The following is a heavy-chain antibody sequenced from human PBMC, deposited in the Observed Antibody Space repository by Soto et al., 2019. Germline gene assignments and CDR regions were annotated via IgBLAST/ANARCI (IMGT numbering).Heavy chain of an antibody. CDR2: IYYSGST. CDR3: ARHTEYYGSGSYYIYYYGMDV. Sequence: SETLSLTCTVSGGSISSSSYYWGWIRQPPGKGLEWIGSIYYSGSTYYNPSLKSRVTISVDTSKNQFSLKLSSVTAADTVVYYCARHTEYYGSGSYYIYYYGMDVWGQGTTVT. J-gene: IGHJ6*02. D-gene: IGHD3-10*01. CDR1: GGSISSSSYY. V-gene: IGHV4-39*01.